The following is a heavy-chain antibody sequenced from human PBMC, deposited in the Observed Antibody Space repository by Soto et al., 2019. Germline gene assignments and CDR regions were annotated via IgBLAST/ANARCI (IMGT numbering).Heavy chain of an antibody. J-gene: IGHJ4*02. Sequence: PGGSLTLSCAASGFAFRSYNMNWVRQAPGKGLEWVASISSGSSNIYYADSVKGRFTISRDNAKNSLFLQMDSLRAEDSAVYYCASATVVAATFDFWGQGTLVIVSS. CDR3: ASATVVAATFDF. CDR1: GFAFRSYN. D-gene: IGHD2-15*01. V-gene: IGHV3-21*01. CDR2: ISSGSSNI.